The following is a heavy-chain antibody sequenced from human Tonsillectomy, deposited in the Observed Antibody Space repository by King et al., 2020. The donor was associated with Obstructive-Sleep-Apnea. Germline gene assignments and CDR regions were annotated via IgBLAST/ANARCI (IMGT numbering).Heavy chain of an antibody. CDR1: GYRFTSYW. CDR3: AVLTTVTTEAFNI. V-gene: IGHV5-10-1*01. Sequence: QLVQSGAEVKKPGESLRISCKGSGYRFTSYWMSWVRQSAGKGLEWRGRIDLSDPDTKYSPSFQGHVTLSADKSISTAYLNWSSLKGSDTAMYYCAVLTTVTTEAFNIWGQGTMVTVSS. J-gene: IGHJ3*02. CDR2: IDLSDPDT. D-gene: IGHD4-17*01.